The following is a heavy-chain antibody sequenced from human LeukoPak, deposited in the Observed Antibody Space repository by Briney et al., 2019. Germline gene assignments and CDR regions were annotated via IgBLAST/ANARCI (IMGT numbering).Heavy chain of an antibody. CDR1: GFTSSSYS. CDR3: ARDRGGSYSAIDY. J-gene: IGHJ4*02. Sequence: GGSLRLSCAASGFTSSSYSMNWVRQAPGKGLEWVSFISSSSSTIYYADSVMGRFTISRDNAKNSLYLQMNSLRAEDTAVYYCARDRGGSYSAIDYWGQGTLVTVSS. V-gene: IGHV3-48*04. D-gene: IGHD1-26*01. CDR2: ISSSSSTI.